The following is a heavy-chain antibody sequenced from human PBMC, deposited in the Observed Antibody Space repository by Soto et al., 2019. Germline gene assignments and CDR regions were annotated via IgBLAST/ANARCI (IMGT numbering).Heavy chain of an antibody. Sequence: QVQLQQWGAGLLKPSETLSLTCAVYGGSFSGYYWSWIRQPPGKGLEWIGEINHSGSTNYNPSLTRRXXIXVXXSTNQFSLKLSSVPAADTAVYYCARGYGSGYYFDYWGQGTLVTVSS. CDR2: INHSGST. CDR3: ARGYGSGYYFDY. J-gene: IGHJ4*02. V-gene: IGHV4-34*01. CDR1: GGSFSGYY. D-gene: IGHD3-10*01.